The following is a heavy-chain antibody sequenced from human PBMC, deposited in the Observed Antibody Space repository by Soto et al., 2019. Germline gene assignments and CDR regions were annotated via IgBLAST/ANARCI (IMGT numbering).Heavy chain of an antibody. D-gene: IGHD6-6*01. Sequence: SLRLSCAASGFTFSSYAMHWVRQAPGKGLEWVAVISYDGSNKYYADSVKGRFTISRDNSKNTLYLQMNSLRAEDTAVYYCARGDPEEYSSSSGYFDYWGQGTLVTVSS. CDR2: ISYDGSNK. V-gene: IGHV3-30-3*01. J-gene: IGHJ4*02. CDR1: GFTFSSYA. CDR3: ARGDPEEYSSSSGYFDY.